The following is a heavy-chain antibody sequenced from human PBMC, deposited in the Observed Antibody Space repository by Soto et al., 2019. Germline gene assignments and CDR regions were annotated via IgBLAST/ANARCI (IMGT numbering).Heavy chain of an antibody. V-gene: IGHV1-69*13. Sequence: ASVKVSCKASGGTFSSYAISWVRQAPGQGLEWMGGIIPIFGTANYAQKFQGRVTITADESTSTAYMELSSLRSEDTAVYYCAREGVEMATMPFDYWGQGTLVTVSS. CDR1: GGTFSSYA. D-gene: IGHD5-12*01. CDR3: AREGVEMATMPFDY. J-gene: IGHJ4*02. CDR2: IIPIFGTA.